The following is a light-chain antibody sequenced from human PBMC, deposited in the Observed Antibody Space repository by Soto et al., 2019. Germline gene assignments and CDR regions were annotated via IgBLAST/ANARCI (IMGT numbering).Light chain of an antibody. CDR3: QQYNNWPPLFT. V-gene: IGKV3D-15*01. J-gene: IGKJ3*01. Sequence: VVLTQSPATLSLSPGEPATLSCRASRDVYINALAWYQQKPGRTPTLLIYGASTRATGIPDRFSATGSGTEFSLTISSLEPEDFAVYYCQQYNNWPPLFTFGPGTKVDIK. CDR1: RDVYINA. CDR2: GAS.